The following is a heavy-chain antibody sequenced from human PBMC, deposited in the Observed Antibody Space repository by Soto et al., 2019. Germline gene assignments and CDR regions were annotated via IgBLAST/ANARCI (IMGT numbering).Heavy chain of an antibody. J-gene: IGHJ6*02. CDR3: AIEGSSIAARSYYYYGMDV. D-gene: IGHD6-6*01. Sequence: SQTLSLTCAISGDSVSSNSAAWNWIRQSPSRGLEWLGRTYYRSKWYNDYAVSVKSRITINPDTSKNQFSLQLNSVTPEDTAVYYCAIEGSSIAARSYYYYGMDVWGQGTTVTVSS. CDR1: GDSVSSNSAA. CDR2: TYYRSKWYN. V-gene: IGHV6-1*01.